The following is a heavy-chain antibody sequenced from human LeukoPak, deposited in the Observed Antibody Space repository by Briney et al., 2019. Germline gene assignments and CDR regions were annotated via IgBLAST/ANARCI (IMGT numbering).Heavy chain of an antibody. J-gene: IGHJ3*02. CDR3: ARDSELRAFDI. D-gene: IGHD1-26*01. V-gene: IGHV3-33*01. Sequence: GGSLRLSCAASGFTFSSYGMHWVRQAPGKGLEWVAVIWYDGGNKYYADSVKGRFTISRDNSMDTLYLQMNSLRAEDTAVYYCARDSELRAFDIWGQGTMVTVSS. CDR2: IWYDGGNK. CDR1: GFTFSSYG.